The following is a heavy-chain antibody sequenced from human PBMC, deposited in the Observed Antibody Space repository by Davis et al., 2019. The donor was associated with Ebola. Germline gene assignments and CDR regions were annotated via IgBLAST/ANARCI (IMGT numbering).Heavy chain of an antibody. D-gene: IGHD4-17*01. J-gene: IGHJ4*02. V-gene: IGHV1-18*01. CDR2: ISAFSGNT. Sequence: AASVKVSSKASGYTFTSYGISWVRQPPGQGLEWMGWISAFSGNTNYAPKLQGRVTMTTDTSTSTAYMELRSLRSDDTAVYYCARRDYGDYGAFWGQGTLVTVSS. CDR3: ARRDYGDYGAF. CDR1: GYTFTSYG.